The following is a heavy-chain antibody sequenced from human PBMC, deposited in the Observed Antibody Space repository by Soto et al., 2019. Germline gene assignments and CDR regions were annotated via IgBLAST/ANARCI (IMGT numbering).Heavy chain of an antibody. CDR3: AKAGGDYYYGMDV. D-gene: IGHD1-26*01. CDR2: ISYDGSNK. Sequence: QVQLVESGGGVVQPGRSLRLSCAASGFTFSSYGMHWVRQAPGKGLEWVAVISYDGSNKYYADSVKGRFTISRDNSKNTLYLRMNSLRAEDTAVYYCAKAGGDYYYGMDVWGQGTTVTVSS. J-gene: IGHJ6*02. CDR1: GFTFSSYG. V-gene: IGHV3-30*18.